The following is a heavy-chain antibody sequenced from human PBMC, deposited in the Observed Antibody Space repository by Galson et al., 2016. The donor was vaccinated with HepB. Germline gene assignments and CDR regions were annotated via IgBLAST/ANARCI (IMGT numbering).Heavy chain of an antibody. Sequence: ETLSLTCSVSGASVSSESYYWNWIRQPPGKGLEWIGYVFDSGRTNYNPSLKSRATISVDTSSNQFSLKLSFVTAADTAMYYCARHYTSSWSATYYYGMAVWGQGTTVTVSS. J-gene: IGHJ6*02. CDR2: VFDSGRT. D-gene: IGHD6-13*01. CDR3: ARHYTSSWSATYYYGMAV. CDR1: GASVSSESYY. V-gene: IGHV4-61*01.